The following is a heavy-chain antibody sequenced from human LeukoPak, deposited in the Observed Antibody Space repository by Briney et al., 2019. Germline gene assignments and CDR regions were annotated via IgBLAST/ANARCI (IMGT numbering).Heavy chain of an antibody. D-gene: IGHD6-19*01. Sequence: SETLSLTCTVSGDSIRSYYWTWIRQPPGKGLEWIGSIYYSGSTYYNPSLKSRVTISVDTSKTQFSLKLSSVTAADTAVYYCARHVTVADYYFDYWGQGTLVTVSS. V-gene: IGHV4-59*05. J-gene: IGHJ4*02. CDR3: ARHVTVADYYFDY. CDR2: IYYSGST. CDR1: GDSIRSYY.